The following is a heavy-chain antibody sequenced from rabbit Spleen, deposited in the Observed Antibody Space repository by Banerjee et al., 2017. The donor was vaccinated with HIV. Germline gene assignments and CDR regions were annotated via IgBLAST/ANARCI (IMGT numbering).Heavy chain of an antibody. CDR3: ARDTSSSFSSYGMDL. J-gene: IGHJ6*01. CDR2: IYGGGSGST. CDR1: GFSFSDRDV. Sequence: QEQLVESGGGLVKPEGSLTLTCKASGFSFSDRDVMCWVRQAPGKGLEWIACIYGGGSGSTYYASWAKGRFTISKTSSTTVTLQMSSLTAADTATYFCARDTSSSFSSYGMDLWGQGTLVTVS. V-gene: IGHV1S45*01. D-gene: IGHD1-1*01.